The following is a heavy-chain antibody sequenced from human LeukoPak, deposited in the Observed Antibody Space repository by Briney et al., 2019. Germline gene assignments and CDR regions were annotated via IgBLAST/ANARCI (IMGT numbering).Heavy chain of an antibody. D-gene: IGHD2-15*01. V-gene: IGHV1-18*01. Sequence: ASVKVSCKASGYTFTSYGISWVRQAPGQGLEWMGWISAYNGNTNYAQKLQGRVTMTTDTSTSTAYMELSSLRSEDTAVYYCAILGYCSGGSCPSHIDYWGQRTLVTVSS. J-gene: IGHJ4*02. CDR3: AILGYCSGGSCPSHIDY. CDR1: GYTFTSYG. CDR2: ISAYNGNT.